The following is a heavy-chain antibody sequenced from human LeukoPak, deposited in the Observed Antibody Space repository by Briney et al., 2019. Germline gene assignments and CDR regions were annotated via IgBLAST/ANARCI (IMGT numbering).Heavy chain of an antibody. CDR2: LTVSGET. CDR1: GFTFSSYS. Sequence: EGSLRLSCAASGFTFSSYSMSWVRQAPARGPEWVASLTVSGETFYSDSVKCWGTLSRDKSRNTVYLQRSDLRAEHTDIYYCAKARCVSNADVVWWGQGTQVTVSS. CDR3: AKARCVSNADVVW. V-gene: IGHV3-23*01. D-gene: IGHD2-15*01. J-gene: IGHJ4*02.